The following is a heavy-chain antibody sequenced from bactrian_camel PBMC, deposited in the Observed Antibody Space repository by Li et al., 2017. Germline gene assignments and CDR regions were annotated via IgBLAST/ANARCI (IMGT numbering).Heavy chain of an antibody. Sequence: VQLVESGGGSVQAGGSLRLSCVTSGFTFSTLGMGWVRQAPGKGLEWVSAIHNGGGDTRYADAVKGRVTVSRDNAKNTVWLQMDSLSSEDTALYYCVTGGVEGIHLNWGQGTQVTVS. CDR1: GFTFSTLG. D-gene: IGHD3*01. V-gene: IGHV3S40*01. CDR2: IHNGGGDT. J-gene: IGHJ4*01. CDR3: VTGGVEGIHLN.